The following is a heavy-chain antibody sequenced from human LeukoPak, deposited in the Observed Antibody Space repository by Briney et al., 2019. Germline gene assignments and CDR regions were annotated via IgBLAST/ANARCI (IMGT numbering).Heavy chain of an antibody. D-gene: IGHD6-19*01. Sequence: GGSLRLSCAASELTFTNYGMTWVRQAPGKGLEWVSSISGSGSDTYYADSVKGRFTISRDNSKNTLYVQMVSLRAEDTAIYYCAGSSGWWAHDYWGQGTLVTVSS. CDR3: AGSSGWWAHDY. J-gene: IGHJ4*02. CDR1: ELTFTNYG. V-gene: IGHV3-23*01. CDR2: ISGSGSDT.